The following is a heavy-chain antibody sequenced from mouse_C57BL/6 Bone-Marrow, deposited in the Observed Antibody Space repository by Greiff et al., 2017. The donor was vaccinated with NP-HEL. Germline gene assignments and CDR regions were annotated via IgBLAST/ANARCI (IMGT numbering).Heavy chain of an antibody. J-gene: IGHJ3*01. CDR1: GFNIKDDY. CDR2: IDPENGDT. CDR3: TTFPYYSNYDAY. D-gene: IGHD2-5*01. Sequence: EVQLQQSGAELVRPGASVKLSCTASGFNIKDDYMHWVKQRPEQGLEWIGWIDPENGDTEYASKFQGKATITADTSSNTAYLQLSSLTSEDTAVYYCTTFPYYSNYDAYWGQGTLVTVSA. V-gene: IGHV14-4*01.